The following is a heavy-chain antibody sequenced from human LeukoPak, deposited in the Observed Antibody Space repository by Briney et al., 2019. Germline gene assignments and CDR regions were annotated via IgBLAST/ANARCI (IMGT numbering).Heavy chain of an antibody. V-gene: IGHV3-23*01. D-gene: IGHD2-15*01. CDR1: GFTFSSYA. CDR2: ISGSGGST. CDR3: AKDPGCSGGSCHSSRFDP. Sequence: GGSLRLSCAASGFTFSSYAMSWVRQAPGKGLEWVSAISGSGGSTYYADSVKGRFTISRDNSKNTLYLQMNSLRAEDTAVYYCAKDPGCSGGSCHSSRFDPWGQGTLVTVSS. J-gene: IGHJ5*02.